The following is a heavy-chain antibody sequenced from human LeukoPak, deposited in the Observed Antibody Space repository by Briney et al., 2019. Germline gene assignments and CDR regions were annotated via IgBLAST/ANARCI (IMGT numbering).Heavy chain of an antibody. D-gene: IGHD6-6*01. CDR1: GLTFSRYS. V-gene: IGHV3-21*01. CDR2: VSSSSIYI. CDR3: ARDRTGIAARYFDD. J-gene: IGHJ4*02. Sequence: GGSLRLSCAASGLTFSRYSMNWVRQAPGKGLEWVSSVSSSSIYIYYSGAVKGRFTISRDNAKDSLYLQMNSLRAEDTAVYYCARDRTGIAARYFDDWGQGTLVTVSS.